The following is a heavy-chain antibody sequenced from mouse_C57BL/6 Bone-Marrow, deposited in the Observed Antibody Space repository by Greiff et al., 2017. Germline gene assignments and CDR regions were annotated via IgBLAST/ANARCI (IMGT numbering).Heavy chain of an antibody. J-gene: IGHJ4*01. CDR3: ARQFRTMDY. CDR1: GFTFSSYA. V-gene: IGHV5-4*01. Sequence: EVQVVESGGGLVKPGGSLKLSCAASGFTFSSYAMSWVRQTPEQRLEWVATISDGGSYTYYPDKVKGRFTISRDKAKNNLYLQMSHLKSVDTAVYYCARQFRTMDYWGQGTSVTVSS. CDR2: ISDGGSYT.